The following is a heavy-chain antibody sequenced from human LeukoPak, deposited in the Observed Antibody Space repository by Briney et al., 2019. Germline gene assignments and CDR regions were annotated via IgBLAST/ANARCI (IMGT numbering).Heavy chain of an antibody. CDR3: ARAEAYIVVVPAAVYDY. Sequence: ASVKVSCKASGYTFTGYYMHWVRQAPGQGLEWMGWINPNSGGTNYAQKFQGRVTMTRDTSISTAYMELSRLRSDDTAVYYCARAEAYIVVVPAAVYDYWGQGTLVTVSP. D-gene: IGHD2-2*01. V-gene: IGHV1-2*02. CDR1: GYTFTGYY. CDR2: INPNSGGT. J-gene: IGHJ4*02.